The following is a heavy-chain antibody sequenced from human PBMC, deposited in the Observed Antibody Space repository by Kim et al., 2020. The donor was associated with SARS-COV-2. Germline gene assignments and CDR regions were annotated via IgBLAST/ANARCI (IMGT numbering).Heavy chain of an antibody. Sequence: SETLSLTCNVSGGSISSYDWNWNRKPTGKGQEWIGYIYISGTTTYYPPLKSPVTISVDTSKNQFSLTLSSLTAADTAVYHCARHGRGILLWFGDPDYWGQGTLVTVSS. J-gene: IGHJ4*02. CDR2: IYISGTT. V-gene: IGHV4-59*08. D-gene: IGHD3-10*01. CDR1: GGSISSYD. CDR3: ARHGRGILLWFGDPDY.